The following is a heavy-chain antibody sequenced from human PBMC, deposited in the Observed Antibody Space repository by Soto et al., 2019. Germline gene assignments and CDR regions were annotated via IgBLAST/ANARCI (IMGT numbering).Heavy chain of an antibody. V-gene: IGHV4-31*03. CDR3: ARDLYYYDSSGFTRGDYDAFDI. D-gene: IGHD3-22*01. J-gene: IGHJ3*02. CDR1: GGSISSGGYY. CDR2: IYYSGST. Sequence: SETLSLTCTVSGGSISSGGYYWSWIRQHPGKGLEWIGYIYYSGSTYYNPSLKSRVTISVDTSKNQFSLKLSSVTAADTAVYYCARDLYYYDSSGFTRGDYDAFDIWGQGTMVTVSS.